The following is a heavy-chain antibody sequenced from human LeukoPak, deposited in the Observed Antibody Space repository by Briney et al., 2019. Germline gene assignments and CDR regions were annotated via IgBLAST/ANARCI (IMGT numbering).Heavy chain of an antibody. CDR3: ARLGRRYCSSTSCYTRPSYYYYYGMDV. V-gene: IGHV4-34*01. CDR2: INHSGST. J-gene: IGHJ6*02. D-gene: IGHD2-2*02. CDR1: GGSFSGYY. Sequence: PSETLSLTCAVYGGSFSGYYWSWIRQPPGKGLEWIGEINHSGSTNYNPSLKSRVTISVDTSKNQFSLKLSSVTAAGTAVYYCARLGRRYCSSTSCYTRPSYYYYYGMDVWGQGTTVAVSS.